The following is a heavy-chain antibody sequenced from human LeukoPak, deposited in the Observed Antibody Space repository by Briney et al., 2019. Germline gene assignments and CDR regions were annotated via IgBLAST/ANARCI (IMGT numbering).Heavy chain of an antibody. D-gene: IGHD3-22*01. CDR1: GGSVSSGSYD. CDR2: VYYSGST. Sequence: SETLSLTCTVSGGSVSSGSYDWSWIRQPPGNGLEWIGYVYYSGSTNYNPSLKSRVTISLDASKNQCSLKLSSVTAADTAVYYCARDNYYEGAFDVWGQGTMVTVSS. V-gene: IGHV4-61*01. CDR3: ARDNYYEGAFDV. J-gene: IGHJ3*01.